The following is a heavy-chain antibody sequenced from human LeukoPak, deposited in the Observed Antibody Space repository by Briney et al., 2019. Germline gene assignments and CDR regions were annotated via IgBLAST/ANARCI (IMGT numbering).Heavy chain of an antibody. V-gene: IGHV4-39*07. CDR2: IYYSGST. Sequence: SETLSLTCTVSGGSLSSSSYYWGWIRQPPGKGLEWIGSIYYSGSTYYNPSLKSRVTISVDRSKNQFSLKLSSVTAADTAVYYCARDRYDSSGYYYEYYFDYWGQGTLVTVSS. J-gene: IGHJ4*02. CDR1: GGSLSSSSYY. CDR3: ARDRYDSSGYYYEYYFDY. D-gene: IGHD3-22*01.